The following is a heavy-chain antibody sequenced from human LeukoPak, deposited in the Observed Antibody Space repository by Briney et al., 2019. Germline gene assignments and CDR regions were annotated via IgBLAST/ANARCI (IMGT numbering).Heavy chain of an antibody. CDR2: ISWNSGSI. CDR3: AKVPLGDQLLSTHFDY. CDR1: GFTFDDYA. D-gene: IGHD2-2*01. V-gene: IGHV3-9*01. J-gene: IGHJ4*02. Sequence: GGSLRLSCAASGFTFDDYAMHWVRQAPGKGLEWVSGISWNSGSIGYADSVKGRFTISRDNAKNSLYLQMNSLRAEDTALYYCAKVPLGDQLLSTHFDYWGQGTLVTVSS.